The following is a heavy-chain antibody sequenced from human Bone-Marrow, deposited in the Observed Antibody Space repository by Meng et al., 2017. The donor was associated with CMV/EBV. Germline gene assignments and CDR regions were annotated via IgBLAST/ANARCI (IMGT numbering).Heavy chain of an antibody. Sequence: EVQRVESGGGLIQPGGSLRLSCAASVFTVSNNYMNWVRQAPGKGLEWVSVISTGGNTYYADLVKGRFTISRDNSKNTLYLQMDSLRAEDTAVYYCMTEFKWGQGTLVTVSS. V-gene: IGHV3-53*01. J-gene: IGHJ4*02. CDR3: MTEFK. CDR1: VFTVSNNY. CDR2: ISTGGNT. D-gene: IGHD2-21*02.